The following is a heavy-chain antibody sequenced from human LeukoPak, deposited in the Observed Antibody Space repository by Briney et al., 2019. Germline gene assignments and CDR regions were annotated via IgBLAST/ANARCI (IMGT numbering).Heavy chain of an antibody. D-gene: IGHD1-26*01. V-gene: IGHV3-23*01. J-gene: IGHJ4*02. CDR1: GFTFDNYR. CDR3: TKRVKYGGTWDHFAD. CDR2: VNADGGNT. Sequence: GGSLRLSCAASGFTFDNYRMSWIRQAPGKGLEWVSTVNADGGNTYYADSVKGRFTISRDNSKSTLILQMNSLRVEDTALYYCTKRVKYGGTWDHFADWGQGTLVTVSS.